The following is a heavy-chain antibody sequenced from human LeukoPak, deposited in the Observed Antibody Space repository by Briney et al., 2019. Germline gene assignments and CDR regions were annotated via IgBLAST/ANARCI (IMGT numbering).Heavy chain of an antibody. Sequence: GXSLRLSCAASGFTFSSYAMSWVRQAPGKGLEWVSAISGSGGSTYYADSVKGRFTISRDNSKNTLYLQMNSLRAEDTAVYYCAKVPTYYYGSGSYYAWFDPWGQGTLVTVSS. V-gene: IGHV3-23*01. J-gene: IGHJ5*02. CDR2: ISGSGGST. CDR3: AKVPTYYYGSGSYYAWFDP. CDR1: GFTFSSYA. D-gene: IGHD3-10*01.